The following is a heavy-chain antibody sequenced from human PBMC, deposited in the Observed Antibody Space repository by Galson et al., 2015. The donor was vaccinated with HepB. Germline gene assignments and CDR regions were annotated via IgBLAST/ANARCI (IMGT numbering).Heavy chain of an antibody. CDR2: IRSKRNNYAT. D-gene: IGHD4/OR15-4a*01. CDR3: TRVDYALDV. V-gene: IGHV3-73*01. CDR1: GFTFSASA. Sequence: SLRLSCAASGFTFSASAMHWVRQASGKGLEWVGRIRSKRNNYATTYAASVEGRFTISRDDSKNTAYLQMNSLKTEDTAVYYCTRVDYALDVWGQGTTVTVSS. J-gene: IGHJ6*02.